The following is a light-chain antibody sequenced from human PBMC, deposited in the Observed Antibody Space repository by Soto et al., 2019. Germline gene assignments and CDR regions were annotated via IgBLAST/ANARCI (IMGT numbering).Light chain of an antibody. V-gene: IGKV1-5*03. Sequence: DIQMTQSPSTLSASVGDRVTITCRASQSISSWLAWYQQKPGKAPKLLIYTASSLEGGVPSRFSGSGFGTEFTLTISSLQPDDFATYYCQQYNSAWTFGQGTKVDIK. CDR3: QQYNSAWT. CDR1: QSISSW. CDR2: TAS. J-gene: IGKJ1*01.